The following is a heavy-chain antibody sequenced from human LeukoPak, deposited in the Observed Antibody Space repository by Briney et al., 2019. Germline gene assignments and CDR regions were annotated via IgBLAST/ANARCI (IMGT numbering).Heavy chain of an antibody. CDR3: AKDDYYDSSGSYRH. CDR1: GFTFSTYA. V-gene: IGHV3-23*01. Sequence: GGSLRLSCAASGFTFSTYAMSWVGQAPGKGLEWVSALSGSGGSTDYADSVKGRFTISRDNSKNTLYLQMNSLRAEDTALYYCAKDDYYDSSGSYRHWGQGTLVTVSS. CDR2: LSGSGGST. J-gene: IGHJ4*02. D-gene: IGHD3-22*01.